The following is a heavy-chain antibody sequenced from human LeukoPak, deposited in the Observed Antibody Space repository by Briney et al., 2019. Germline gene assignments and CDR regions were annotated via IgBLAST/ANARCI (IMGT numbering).Heavy chain of an antibody. CDR3: ARDRLSTGYFDY. Sequence: SETLSLTCTVSGGSISSYYWSWIRQPPGKGLEWIGHIYHSGSTNYNPSLKSRVTISLDTSKNQFSLKLSSVTAADTAVYYCARDRLSTGYFDYWGQGTLVTVSS. V-gene: IGHV4-59*01. CDR1: GGSISSYY. J-gene: IGHJ4*02. CDR2: IYHSGST. D-gene: IGHD2-2*01.